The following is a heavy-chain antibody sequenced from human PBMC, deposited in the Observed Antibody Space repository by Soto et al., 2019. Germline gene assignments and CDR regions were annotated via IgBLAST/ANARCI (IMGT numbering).Heavy chain of an antibody. CDR1: GGSISIGDYY. CDR3: ARDRHYYGSGSYSGWFDP. J-gene: IGHJ5*02. D-gene: IGHD3-10*01. Sequence: SETLSLTCTVSGGSISIGDYYWRWIRQPPGKGLEWIGYIYYSVSTYYNPSLKSRVTISVDTSKNQFSLKLSSVTAADTAVYYCARDRHYYGSGSYSGWFDPWGQGTLVTVSS. CDR2: IYYSVST. V-gene: IGHV4-30-4*01.